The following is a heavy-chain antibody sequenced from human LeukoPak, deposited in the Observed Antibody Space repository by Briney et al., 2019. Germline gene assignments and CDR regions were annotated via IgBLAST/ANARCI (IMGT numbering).Heavy chain of an antibody. D-gene: IGHD6-6*01. CDR2: MNPNSGNT. J-gene: IGHJ3*02. CDR3: ARSSSKLAFDI. CDR1: GYTFTSYD. Sequence: ASVKVSRKASGYTFTSYDINWVRQATGQGLEWMGWMNPNSGNTGYAQKFQGRVTITRNTSISTAYMELSSLRSEDTAVYYCARSSSKLAFDIWGQGTMVTVSS. V-gene: IGHV1-8*03.